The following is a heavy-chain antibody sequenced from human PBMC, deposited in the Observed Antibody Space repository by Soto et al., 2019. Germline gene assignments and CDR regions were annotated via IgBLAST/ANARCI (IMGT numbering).Heavy chain of an antibody. CDR2: ISGKNGNT. CDR1: GYTFISHG. CDR3: ARVSPSIVVVPDYGMDA. J-gene: IGHJ6*02. D-gene: IGHD2-15*01. Sequence: QVQLVQSGVEVKKPGASVKVSCKASGYTFISHGISWVRQAPGQGLEWMGWISGKNGNTNYAQKLQRRGTLTTDTATSTAYMELRSLRSDDTAVYYCARVSPSIVVVPDYGMDAWGQGPTVTFSS. V-gene: IGHV1-18*04.